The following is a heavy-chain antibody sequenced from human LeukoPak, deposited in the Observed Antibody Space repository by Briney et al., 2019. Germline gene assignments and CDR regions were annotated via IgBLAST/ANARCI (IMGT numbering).Heavy chain of an antibody. CDR1: GFTFSSYA. V-gene: IGHV3-23*01. CDR3: AKEYYYDSSGYYGSLDY. J-gene: IGHJ4*02. Sequence: GGSLRLSCAASGFTFSSYAMSWVRQAPGKGLEWVSDINGSGGSTYYADSVKGRFTISRDNSKNTLYLQMNSLRAEDTAVYYCAKEYYYDSSGYYGSLDYWGQGTLVTVSS. CDR2: INGSGGST. D-gene: IGHD3-22*01.